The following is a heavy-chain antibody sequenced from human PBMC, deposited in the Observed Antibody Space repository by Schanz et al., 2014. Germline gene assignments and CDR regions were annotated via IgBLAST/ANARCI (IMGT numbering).Heavy chain of an antibody. D-gene: IGHD5-12*01. J-gene: IGHJ4*02. CDR1: GFTFTNYA. CDR2: MNESHSTI. Sequence: DVHLLESGGGLVQPGGSLRLSCAASGFTFTNYAMSWVRQARGKGLEWVSAMNESHSTIYYADSVRGRFTISRDNAENTLFLQMNSLRAEDTAVYYCARKVVATIGGYYDNWGQGTLVIVSS. CDR3: ARKVVATIGGYYDN. V-gene: IGHV3-23*01.